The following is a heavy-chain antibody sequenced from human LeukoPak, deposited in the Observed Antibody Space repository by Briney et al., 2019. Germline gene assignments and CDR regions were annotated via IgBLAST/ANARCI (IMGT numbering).Heavy chain of an antibody. CDR3: ARDPYDSSWGLCYFDY. D-gene: IGHD3-22*01. J-gene: IGHJ4*02. Sequence: PGGSLRLSCVGSGFTVSSSFMSWVRQAPGKGLEWVANIKQDGSDKYYVDSVKGRFTISRDSAKNSLYLQMNSLRAEDTAVYYCARDPYDSSWGLCYFDYWGQGNLVTVSS. CDR2: IKQDGSDK. CDR1: GFTVSSSF. V-gene: IGHV3-7*04.